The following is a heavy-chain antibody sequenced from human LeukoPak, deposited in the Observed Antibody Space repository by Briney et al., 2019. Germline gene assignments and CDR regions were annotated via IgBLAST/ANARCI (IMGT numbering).Heavy chain of an antibody. CDR2: IIPIFGTA. V-gene: IGHV1-69*13. CDR3: AATVTYGHLDYYYGMDV. J-gene: IGHJ6*02. CDR1: GYTLTELS. Sequence: GASVKVSCKVSGYTLTELSMHWVRQAPGQGLEWMGGIIPIFGTANYAQKFQGRVTITADESTSTAYMELSSLRSEDTAVYYCAATVTYGHLDYYYGMDVWGQGTTATVSS. D-gene: IGHD4-17*01.